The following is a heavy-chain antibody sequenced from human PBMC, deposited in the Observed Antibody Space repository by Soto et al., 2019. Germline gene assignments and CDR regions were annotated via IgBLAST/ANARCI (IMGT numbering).Heavy chain of an antibody. V-gene: IGHV3-21*01. CDR2: ISSSSSYI. CDR3: AGTYPRIKRFDP. J-gene: IGHJ5*02. Sequence: GGSLRLSCAASGFTFSSYSMNWVRQAPGKGLEWVSSISSSSSYIYYADSVKGRFTISRDNAKNSLYLQMNSLRAEDTAVYYCAGTYPRIKRFDPWGQGTLVTVSS. CDR1: GFTFSSYS.